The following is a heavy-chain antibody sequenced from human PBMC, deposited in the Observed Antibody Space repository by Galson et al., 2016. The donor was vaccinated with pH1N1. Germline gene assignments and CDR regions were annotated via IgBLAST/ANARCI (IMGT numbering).Heavy chain of an antibody. Sequence: SLRLSCAASGFTFTDYYMSWIRQAPGKGLEWIASISSSGSYINYADSVKGRFTVSRDHANRSLWLQLNSLTVEDTAVYFCARNGRYGHCGGGNCYPAEDFQYWGRGTLVSVSS. V-gene: IGHV3-11*06. J-gene: IGHJ1*01. CDR3: ARNGRYGHCGGGNCYPAEDFQY. D-gene: IGHD2-15*01. CDR2: ISSSGSYI. CDR1: GFTFTDYY.